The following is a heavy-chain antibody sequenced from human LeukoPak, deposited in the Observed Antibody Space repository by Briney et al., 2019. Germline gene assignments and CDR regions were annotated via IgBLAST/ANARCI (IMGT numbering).Heavy chain of an antibody. CDR1: GYTFTSYY. CDR2: INPSGGST. Sequence: ASVKVSCKASGYTFTSYYMHWVRQAPGQGLKWMGIINPSGGSTSYAQKFQGRVTMTRDTSISTAYMELSRLRSDDTAVYYCARGYNRGYDFWSGYYRIDYWGQGTLVSVSS. D-gene: IGHD3-3*01. V-gene: IGHV1-46*01. J-gene: IGHJ4*02. CDR3: ARGYNRGYDFWSGYYRIDY.